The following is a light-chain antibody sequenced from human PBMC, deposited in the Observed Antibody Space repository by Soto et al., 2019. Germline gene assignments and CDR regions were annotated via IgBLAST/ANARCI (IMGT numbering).Light chain of an antibody. V-gene: IGKV3-15*01. J-gene: IGKJ1*01. Sequence: EVVMTQSPATLSVSPGERVILSCRASQSVSSNLAWYQQKPGQAPRVLIYGASTRASGIPARFSGSGSGTEFTLTISSLQSEDFAVYYCPQYNIWRVTFGQGTKVDIK. CDR2: GAS. CDR3: PQYNIWRVT. CDR1: QSVSSN.